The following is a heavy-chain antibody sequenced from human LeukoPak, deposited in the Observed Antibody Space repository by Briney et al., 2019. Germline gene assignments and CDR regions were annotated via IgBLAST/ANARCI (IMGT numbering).Heavy chain of an antibody. CDR3: ARDLAIRGELLYYYYGMDV. CDR1: GFTFSSYA. CDR2: ISYDGSNK. V-gene: IGHV3-30-3*01. J-gene: IGHJ6*02. Sequence: GGSLRLSCAASGFTFSSYAMHWVRQAPGKGLEWVAVISYDGSNKYYADSVKGRFTISRDNSKNTLYLQMNSLRAEDTAVHYCARDLAIRGELLYYYYGMDVWGQGTTVTVSS. D-gene: IGHD1-26*01.